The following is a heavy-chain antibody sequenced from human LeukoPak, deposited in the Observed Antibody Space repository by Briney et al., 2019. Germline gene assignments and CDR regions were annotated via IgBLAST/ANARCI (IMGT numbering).Heavy chain of an antibody. Sequence: SVKVSCKASGYTFTSYDINWVRQAPGQGLEWMGGIIPIFGTANYAQKFQGRVTITADESTSTAYMELSSLRSEDTAVYYCAQGDYGSGSYYSYMDVWGKGTTVTISS. CDR1: GYTFTSYD. CDR3: AQGDYGSGSYYSYMDV. V-gene: IGHV1-69*13. D-gene: IGHD3-10*01. CDR2: IIPIFGTA. J-gene: IGHJ6*03.